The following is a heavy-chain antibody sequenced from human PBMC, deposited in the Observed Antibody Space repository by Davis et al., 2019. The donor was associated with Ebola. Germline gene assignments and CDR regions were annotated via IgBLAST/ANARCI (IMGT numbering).Heavy chain of an antibody. CDR1: GFTFSTYW. CDR3: ARDSSGWRPLDY. D-gene: IGHD6-19*01. V-gene: IGHV3-7*03. CDR2: INQDGSEK. Sequence: GESLKISCAASGFTFSTYWMTWVRQAPGKVLEWVANINQDGSEKYYGDSVKGRFTISRDNAKNSLYLQMNSLRAEDTAVYFCARDSSGWRPLDYWGQGTLVTVSS. J-gene: IGHJ4*02.